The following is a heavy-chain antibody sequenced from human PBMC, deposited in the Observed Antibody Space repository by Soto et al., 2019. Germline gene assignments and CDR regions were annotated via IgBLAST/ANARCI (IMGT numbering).Heavy chain of an antibody. J-gene: IGHJ3*02. Sequence: ETLSLTCAVYGGSFSGYYWSWIRQPPGKGLEWIGEINHSGSTNYNPSLKSRVTISVDTSKNQFSLKLSSVTAADTAVYYCASDTYYYDSSGYYPDAFDIWGQGTMVTVSS. CDR3: ASDTYYYDSSGYYPDAFDI. CDR2: INHSGST. CDR1: GGSFSGYY. V-gene: IGHV4-34*01. D-gene: IGHD3-22*01.